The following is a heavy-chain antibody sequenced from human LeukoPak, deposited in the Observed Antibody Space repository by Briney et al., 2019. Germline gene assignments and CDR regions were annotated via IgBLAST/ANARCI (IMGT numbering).Heavy chain of an antibody. V-gene: IGHV3-7*01. D-gene: IGHD2-15*01. CDR3: ARPPLGYCTGGSCSFDP. J-gene: IGHJ5*02. CDR1: EFTVSTIY. CDR2: IKQDGSQK. Sequence: PGGSLRLSCAASEFTVSTIYMSWVRQAPGKGLEWVATIKQDGSQKYYVDSVKGRFTISRDNAKNSLYLQMSNLRGEDTAVYYCARPPLGYCTGGSCSFDPWGQGTLVTVSS.